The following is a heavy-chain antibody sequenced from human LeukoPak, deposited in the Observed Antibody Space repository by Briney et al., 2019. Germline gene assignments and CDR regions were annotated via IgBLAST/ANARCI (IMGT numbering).Heavy chain of an antibody. Sequence: GGSLRLSCVASGFTFSSFGXXXXXXAXXXXXXXXXFXXXDGSNKYYADSVKGRXXXXXXXXXXTLYLQMNSLRPEDTAVYYCAKDKNDHGDYYYMDVWGKGTTVTVSS. D-gene: IGHD4-17*01. V-gene: IGHV3-30*02. CDR2: XXXDGSNK. CDR3: AKDKNDHGDYYYMDV. CDR1: GFTFSSFG. J-gene: IGHJ6*03.